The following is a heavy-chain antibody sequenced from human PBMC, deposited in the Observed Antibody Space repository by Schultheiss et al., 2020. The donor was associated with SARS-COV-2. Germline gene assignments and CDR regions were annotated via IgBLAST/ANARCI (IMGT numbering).Heavy chain of an antibody. J-gene: IGHJ4*02. Sequence: ASVKVSCKASGYTFSNYGISWVRQAPGQGLEWLGWISTYNGNTIYAQKLQGRVTMTTDTSTSTAYMELRSLRSDDTAVYYCARRKVGYGDYYFDYWGQGTLVTVSS. CDR3: ARRKVGYGDYYFDY. V-gene: IGHV1-18*01. CDR1: GYTFSNYG. D-gene: IGHD4-17*01. CDR2: ISTYNGNT.